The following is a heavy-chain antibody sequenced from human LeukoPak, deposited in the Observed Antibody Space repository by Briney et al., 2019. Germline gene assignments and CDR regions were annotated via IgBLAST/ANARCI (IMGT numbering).Heavy chain of an antibody. Sequence: GGSLRLSCAASGFTFDDYAMPWVRQAPGKGVGWVSGISWNSGSIGYADSVKGRFTISRDNAKNSLYLQMNSLRAEDTALYYCAKDYFKDDYYDSSGPLGDWGQGTLVTVSS. CDR3: AKDYFKDDYYDSSGPLGD. CDR1: GFTFDDYA. J-gene: IGHJ4*02. CDR2: ISWNSGSI. D-gene: IGHD3-22*01. V-gene: IGHV3-9*01.